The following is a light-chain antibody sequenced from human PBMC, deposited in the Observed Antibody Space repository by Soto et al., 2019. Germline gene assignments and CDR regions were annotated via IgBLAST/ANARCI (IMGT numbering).Light chain of an antibody. CDR3: QSYDTSLSGASV. CDR1: SSNIGAGYD. V-gene: IGLV1-40*01. Sequence: QSALTQPPSVSGAPGQRVTISCTGGSSNIGAGYDVNWYQQFPGTVPRLLIYGSTNRPSGVPDRFSGSKSGTSASLAITGLQAEDEAHYHCQSYDTSLSGASVFGTGTKVTVL. J-gene: IGLJ1*01. CDR2: GST.